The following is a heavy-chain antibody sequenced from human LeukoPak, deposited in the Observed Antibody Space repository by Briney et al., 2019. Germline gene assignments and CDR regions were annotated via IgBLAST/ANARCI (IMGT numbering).Heavy chain of an antibody. J-gene: IGHJ6*04. CDR1: RFTFSNYA. D-gene: IGHD3-10*02. CDR3: AELGITMIGGV. V-gene: IGHV3-48*03. CDR2: ISSSGSTI. Sequence: GGSLRLSCAGSRFTFSNYAMSWVRQAPGKGLEWVSYISSSGSTIYYADSVKGRFTISRDNAKNSLYLQMNSLRAEDTAVYYCAELGITMIGGVWGKGTTVTISS.